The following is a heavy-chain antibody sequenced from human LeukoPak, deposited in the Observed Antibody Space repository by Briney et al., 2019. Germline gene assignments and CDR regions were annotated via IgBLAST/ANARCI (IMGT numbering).Heavy chain of an antibody. D-gene: IGHD2-15*01. CDR3: ANNLGEVVPDYYYYMDV. Sequence: PGGSLRLSCAASGFTFSSYAMSWVRQAPGKGLEWVSAISGSGGSTYYADSVKGRFTISRDNSKNTLYLQMNSLRAEDTAVYYCANNLGEVVPDYYYYMDVWGKGTTVTVSS. J-gene: IGHJ6*03. V-gene: IGHV3-23*01. CDR2: ISGSGGST. CDR1: GFTFSSYA.